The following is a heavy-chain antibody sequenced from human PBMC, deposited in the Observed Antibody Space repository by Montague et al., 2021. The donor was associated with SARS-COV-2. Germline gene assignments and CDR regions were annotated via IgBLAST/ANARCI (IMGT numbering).Heavy chain of an antibody. D-gene: IGHD6-13*01. Sequence: SETRSLTCTVSGGSISSSSYYWGWIRQPPGKGLEWIGSIYYSGSTYFNPSLKSRVTISVDTSKNQFSLKLSSVTAADTAVYYCARVGRQQLVRLSGMDVWGQGTTGTV. CDR1: GGSISSSSYY. CDR3: ARVGRQQLVRLSGMDV. CDR2: IYYSGST. J-gene: IGHJ6*02. V-gene: IGHV4-39*07.